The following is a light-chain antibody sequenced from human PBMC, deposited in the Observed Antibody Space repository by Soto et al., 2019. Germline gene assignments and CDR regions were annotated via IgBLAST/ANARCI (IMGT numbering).Light chain of an antibody. CDR1: QTVSNNY. J-gene: IGKJ1*01. CDR2: AAS. V-gene: IGKV3-20*01. Sequence: EIVLTQSPGTLSLSPGERATLSCRASQTVSNNYLAWYQQKPGQAPRLLIYAASTRATGIPDRFSGSGSGADFTLTITSLVTEDFAVYYCHQYGRAPRTFGQGTKVDIK. CDR3: HQYGRAPRT.